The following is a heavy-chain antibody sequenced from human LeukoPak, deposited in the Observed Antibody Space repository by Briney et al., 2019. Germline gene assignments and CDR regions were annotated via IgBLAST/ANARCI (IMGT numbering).Heavy chain of an antibody. CDR3: ARGSIAAAGSPHFDY. J-gene: IGHJ4*02. Sequence: PGGSLRLSCAASGFTFSNVWMSWVRQAPGKGLEWVGRIYTSGSTNYNPSLKSRVTISVDTSKNQFSLKLSSVTAADTAVYYCARGSIAAAGSPHFDYWGQGTLVTVSS. CDR1: GFTFSNVW. D-gene: IGHD6-13*01. CDR2: IYTSGST. V-gene: IGHV4-4*08.